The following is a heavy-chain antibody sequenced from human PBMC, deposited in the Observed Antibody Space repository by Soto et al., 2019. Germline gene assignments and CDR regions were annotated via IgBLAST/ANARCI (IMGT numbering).Heavy chain of an antibody. J-gene: IGHJ5*02. CDR1: GGSISSSSYY. CDR2: IYYSGST. CDR3: ASHRGPMVRGVISNWFDP. Sequence: QLQLQESGPGLVKPSETLSLTCTVSGGSISSSSYYWGWIRQPPGKGLEWIGSIYYSGSTYYNTSPKSRVTISVDTSNNQFSLKLSSVTAADTAVYYGASHRGPMVRGVISNWFDPWGQGTLVTVSS. V-gene: IGHV4-39*01. D-gene: IGHD3-10*01.